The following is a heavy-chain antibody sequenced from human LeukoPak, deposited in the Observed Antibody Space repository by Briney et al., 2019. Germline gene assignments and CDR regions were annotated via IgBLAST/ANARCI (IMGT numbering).Heavy chain of an antibody. CDR2: IYTSGST. D-gene: IGHD3-22*01. V-gene: IGHV4-61*02. Sequence: SQTLSLTCTVSGGSISSGSYYWSWIRQPAGKGLEWIGRIYTSGSTNYNPSLKSRVTISVDTSKNQFSLKLSSVTAADTAVYYCARGSSDSRGYYLNWFDPWGQGTLVTVSS. CDR3: ARGSSDSRGYYLNWFDP. CDR1: GGSISSGSYY. J-gene: IGHJ5*02.